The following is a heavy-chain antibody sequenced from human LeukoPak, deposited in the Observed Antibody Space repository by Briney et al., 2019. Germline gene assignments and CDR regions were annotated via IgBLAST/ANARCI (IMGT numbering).Heavy chain of an antibody. J-gene: IGHJ4*02. D-gene: IGHD3-22*01. CDR3: ARVRRYYDSSGPSVY. CDR2: ISAYDGNI. CDR1: GYTFTSYG. Sequence: ASVKVSCKTSGYTFTSYGITWVRQAPGQGLEWMGWISAYDGNIHYAQNLQDRVTMTTDTSTSTAYMELRSLRSDDTAVYYCARVRRYYDSSGPSVYWGQGTLVTVSS. V-gene: IGHV1-18*01.